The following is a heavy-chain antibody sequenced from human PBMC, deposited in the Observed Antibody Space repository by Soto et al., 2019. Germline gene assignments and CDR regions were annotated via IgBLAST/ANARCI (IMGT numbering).Heavy chain of an antibody. CDR3: AGGLLITTAYYLLYFMDV. CDR1: GYTFTSYD. J-gene: IGHJ6*03. D-gene: IGHD3-22*01. Sequence: QVQLVQSGAEVKKPGASVKVSCKASGYTFTSYDINWVRQATGQGLEWMGWMNPNSGNTGYAQKCQGRGTITRNNPIRNAYNELSSLRTEDTAGVYCAGGLLITTAYYLLYFMDVWGKGTTVTVSS. V-gene: IGHV1-8*01. CDR2: MNPNSGNT.